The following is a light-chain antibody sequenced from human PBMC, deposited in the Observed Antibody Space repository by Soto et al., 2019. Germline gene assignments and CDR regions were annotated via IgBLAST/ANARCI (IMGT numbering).Light chain of an antibody. V-gene: IGLV1-40*01. J-gene: IGLJ2*01. Sequence: QSVLTQPPSVYGAPGQRVTISCTGSSSNIGAGYDVHWYQQLPGTAPKLLIYGNSNRPSGVPDRFSGSKSGTSASLAITGLQAEDEADYYCQSYDSSLSGLFGGGTKVTVL. CDR2: GNS. CDR1: SSNIGAGYD. CDR3: QSYDSSLSGL.